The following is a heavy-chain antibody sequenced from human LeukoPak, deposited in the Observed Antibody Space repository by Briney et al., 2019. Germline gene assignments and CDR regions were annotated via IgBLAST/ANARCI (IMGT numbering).Heavy chain of an antibody. J-gene: IGHJ3*02. CDR2: IYHSGST. CDR1: GGSISSGGYY. D-gene: IGHD6-13*01. Sequence: MSSETLSLTCTVSGGSISSGGYYWSWIRQPPGKGLEWIGYIYHSGSTYYNPSLKSRVTISVDRSKNQFSLKLSSVTAADTAVYYCARDREEQQLVSVGDHDAFDIWGQGTMVTVSS. CDR3: ARDREEQQLVSVGDHDAFDI. V-gene: IGHV4-30-2*01.